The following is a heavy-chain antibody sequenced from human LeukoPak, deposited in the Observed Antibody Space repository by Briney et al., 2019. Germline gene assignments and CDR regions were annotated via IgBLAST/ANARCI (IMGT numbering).Heavy chain of an antibody. CDR3: TSHPQPKRGYSYGPDDY. CDR1: GYTFTGYY. Sequence: ASVKVSCKASGYTFTGYYIHWVRQAPGQGLEWMGRINPNSGGTNYAQKFQGRVTMTRDTSINTAYMDLSGLTSDDTAVYYCTSHPQPKRGYSYGPDDYWGQGTLVTVSS. J-gene: IGHJ4*02. D-gene: IGHD5-18*01. CDR2: INPNSGGT. V-gene: IGHV1-2*06.